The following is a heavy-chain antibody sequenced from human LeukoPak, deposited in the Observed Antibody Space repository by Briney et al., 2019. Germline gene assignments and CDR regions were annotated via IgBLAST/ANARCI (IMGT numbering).Heavy chain of an antibody. J-gene: IGHJ4*02. CDR3: ARENTGFDY. Sequence: PGGSLRLSCAASGFTFSSYSMNWVRQAPGKGLEWVSYISSSSSTIYYADSVKGRFTISRDNAKNSLYLQMNSLRAEDTAVYYCARENTGFDYWGQGTLVTVSS. CDR2: ISSSSSTI. CDR1: GFTFSSYS. V-gene: IGHV3-48*01. D-gene: IGHD4-17*01.